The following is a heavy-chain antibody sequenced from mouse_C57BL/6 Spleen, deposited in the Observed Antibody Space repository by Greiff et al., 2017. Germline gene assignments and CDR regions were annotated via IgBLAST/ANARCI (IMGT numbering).Heavy chain of an antibody. CDR3: ARRGQLINSWFAY. V-gene: IGHV1-64*01. D-gene: IGHD6-1*01. CDR1: GYTFTSYW. CDR2: IHPNSGST. J-gene: IGHJ3*01. Sequence: QVQLKQPGAELVKPGASVKLSCKASGYTFTSYWMHWVKQRPGQGLEWIGMIHPNSGSTNYNEKFKSKATLTVDKSSSTAYMQLSSLTSEDSAVYDCARRGQLINSWFAYWGQGTLVTVSA.